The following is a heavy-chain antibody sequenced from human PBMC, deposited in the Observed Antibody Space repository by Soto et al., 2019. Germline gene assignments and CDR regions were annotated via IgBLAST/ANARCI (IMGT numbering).Heavy chain of an antibody. J-gene: IGHJ6*03. V-gene: IGHV4-4*02. CDR3: ARVQFYCSSTSCYYMDV. CDR2: IYHSGST. Sequence: SETLSLTCAVSSGSISSSNWWSWVRQPPGKGLEWIGEIYHSGSTNYNPSLKSRVTISVDKSKNQFSLKLSSVTAADTAVYYCARVQFYCSSTSCYYMDVWGKGTTVTVSS. D-gene: IGHD2-2*01. CDR1: SGSISSSNW.